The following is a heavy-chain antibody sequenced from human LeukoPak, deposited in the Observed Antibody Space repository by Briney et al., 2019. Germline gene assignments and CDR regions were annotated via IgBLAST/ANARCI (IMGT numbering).Heavy chain of an antibody. CDR3: ARSRTYRSTWYSDY. V-gene: IGHV4-39*07. J-gene: IGHJ4*02. CDR1: GGSISSSSYY. Sequence: SETLSLTCTVSGGSISSSSYYWGWIRQPPGKGLEWIGSIYYSGSTYYNPSLKSRVTILVDTSKNQFSLKLSSVTAADTAVYYCARSRTYRSTWYSDYWGQGTLVTVSS. D-gene: IGHD6-13*01. CDR2: IYYSGST.